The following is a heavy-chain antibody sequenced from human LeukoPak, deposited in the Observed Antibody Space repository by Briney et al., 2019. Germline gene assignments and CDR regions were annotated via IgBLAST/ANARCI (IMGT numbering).Heavy chain of an antibody. CDR1: GFTFTKYS. V-gene: IGHV3-48*01. D-gene: IGHD3-10*01. CDR3: ARRESTTMVRGGVDY. CDR2: ISSGSTTI. Sequence: GGSLRLSCAASGFTFTKYSMHWVRQTPGKGLEWVSYISSGSTTIYYTNSVRGRFTISRDNAKNSLYLQMNSLRAEDTAVYYCARRESTTMVRGGVDYWGQGTLVTVSS. J-gene: IGHJ4*02.